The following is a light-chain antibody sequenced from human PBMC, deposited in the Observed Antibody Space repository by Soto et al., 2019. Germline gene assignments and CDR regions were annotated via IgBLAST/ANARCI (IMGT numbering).Light chain of an antibody. CDR1: QAIGDT. V-gene: IGKV3-15*01. CDR2: ATS. CDR3: QPYNNWPLT. J-gene: IGKJ4*01. Sequence: MRQSPATLCVSPGEGATLSCRASQAIGDTLAWFQHKPCPTPSLLIYATSTRATGVPTWFSGSRSGAEFTLTINRLQSEDFAVYYCQPYNNWPLTFGGGTKVDIK.